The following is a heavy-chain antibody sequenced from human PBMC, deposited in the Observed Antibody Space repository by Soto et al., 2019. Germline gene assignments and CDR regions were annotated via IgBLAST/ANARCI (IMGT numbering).Heavy chain of an antibody. CDR1: GYTFTSYY. Sequence: GASVKVSCKASGYTFTSYYMHWVRQAPGQGLEWMGIINPSGGSTSYAQKFQGRVTMTRDTSTSTVYMELSSLRSEDTAVYYCARSYSSGWYLYGMDVWGQGTTVTVSS. CDR2: INPSGGST. V-gene: IGHV1-46*01. D-gene: IGHD6-19*01. J-gene: IGHJ6*02. CDR3: ARSYSSGWYLYGMDV.